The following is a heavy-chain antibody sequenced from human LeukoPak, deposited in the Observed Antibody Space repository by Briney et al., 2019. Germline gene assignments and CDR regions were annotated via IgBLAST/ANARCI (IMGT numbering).Heavy chain of an antibody. D-gene: IGHD4-17*01. V-gene: IGHV3-30*18. J-gene: IGHJ3*02. CDR1: GFTFSSYG. CDR2: ISYDGSNK. Sequence: GGSLRLSCAASGFTFSSYGMHWVRQAPGKGLEWVAVISYDGSNKYYADSVKGRFTISRDNSKNTLYLQMSSLRAEDTAVYYCAKNGDYHKLNDAFDIWGQGTMVTVSS. CDR3: AKNGDYHKLNDAFDI.